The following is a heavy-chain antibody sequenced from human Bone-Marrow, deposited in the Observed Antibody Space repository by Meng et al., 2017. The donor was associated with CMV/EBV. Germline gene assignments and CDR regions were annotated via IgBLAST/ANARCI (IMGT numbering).Heavy chain of an antibody. D-gene: IGHD6-13*01. CDR1: GFTFNNYA. Sequence: GGSLRLSCTASGFTFNNYAMNWVRQAPGKGLEWVSAIGANGGATFYADSVKGRFTISRDNSKNTLYLQMNSLRADDTAVYYCVKVQGDYSSTWFNWFDPWGQGTLVTVSS. V-gene: IGHV3-23*01. CDR2: IGANGGAT. J-gene: IGHJ5*02. CDR3: VKVQGDYSSTWFNWFDP.